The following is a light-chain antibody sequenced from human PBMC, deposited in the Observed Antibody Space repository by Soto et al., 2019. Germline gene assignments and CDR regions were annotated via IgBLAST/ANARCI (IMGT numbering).Light chain of an antibody. J-gene: IGKJ2*01. CDR3: QQYGETPYT. CDR1: QSIFYNSNKQYY. V-gene: IGKV4-1*01. Sequence: DIVMTQSPKSLAVSLGARATITCTSSQSIFYNSNKQYYLAWYQQKVGQPPKVVLYWASTRDSGVPDRFTGSVSGTQFTLTINNLQPEDVALYYCQQYGETPYTFGQGTKLEIK. CDR2: WAS.